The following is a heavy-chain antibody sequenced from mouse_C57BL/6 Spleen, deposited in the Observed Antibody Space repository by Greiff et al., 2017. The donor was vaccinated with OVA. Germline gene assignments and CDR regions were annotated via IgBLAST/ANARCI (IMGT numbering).Heavy chain of an antibody. D-gene: IGHD1-1*01. J-gene: IGHJ1*03. CDR2: INPNNGGT. Sequence: VQLKESGPELVKPGASVKIPCKASGYTFTDYNMDWVKQSHGKSLEWIGDINPNNGGTIYNQKFKGKATLTVDKSSSTAYMELRSLTSEDTAVYYCARRIYYGSSYGYFDVWGTGTTVTVSS. V-gene: IGHV1-18*01. CDR1: GYTFTDYN. CDR3: ARRIYYGSSYGYFDV.